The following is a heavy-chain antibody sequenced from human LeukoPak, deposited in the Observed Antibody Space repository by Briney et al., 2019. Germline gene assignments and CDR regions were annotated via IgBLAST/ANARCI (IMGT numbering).Heavy chain of an antibody. V-gene: IGHV1-46*01. Sequence: ASVKVSCKASGYTFTSYYMHWVRQAPGQGLEWMGIINPSGGSTSYAQKFQGRVTMTRDTSTSTVYMELSSLRSEDTAVYYCARELWKIAVDPRHYFDYWGQGTLVTVSS. CDR3: ARELWKIAVDPRHYFDY. CDR1: GYTFTSYY. D-gene: IGHD6-19*01. CDR2: INPSGGST. J-gene: IGHJ4*02.